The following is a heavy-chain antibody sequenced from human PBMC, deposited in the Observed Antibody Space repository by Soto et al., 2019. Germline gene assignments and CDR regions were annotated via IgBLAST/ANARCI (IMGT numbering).Heavy chain of an antibody. CDR2: IYHSGST. D-gene: IGHD7-27*01. J-gene: IGHJ4*02. V-gene: IGHV4-4*02. CDR3: ARLKLGNPGTDY. CDR1: GGSISSSNW. Sequence: SETLSLTCAVSGGSISSSNWWSWVRQPPGKGLEWIGEIYHSGSTNYNPSLKSRVTISIDKSKNQFSLKLSSVTAADTAVYYCARLKLGNPGTDYWGQGTLVTVSS.